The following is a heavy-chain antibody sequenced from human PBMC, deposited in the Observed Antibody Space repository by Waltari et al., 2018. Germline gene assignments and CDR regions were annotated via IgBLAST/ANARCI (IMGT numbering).Heavy chain of an antibody. CDR2: IYHSGST. Sequence: QVQLQESGPGLVKPSETLSLTCAVSGYSISSGHYWGWIRQPPGKGLEWIGSIYHSGSTYYTPSLKSRVTISVDTSKNQFSLKLSSVTAADTAVYYCARLSTPRGMDVWGQGTTVTVSS. J-gene: IGHJ6*02. CDR3: ARLSTPRGMDV. CDR1: GYSISSGHY. V-gene: IGHV4-38-2*01. D-gene: IGHD4-17*01.